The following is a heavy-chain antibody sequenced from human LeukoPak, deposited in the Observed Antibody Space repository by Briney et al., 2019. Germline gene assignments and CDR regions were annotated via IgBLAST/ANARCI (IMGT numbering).Heavy chain of an antibody. D-gene: IGHD3-22*01. CDR1: GFIFSNFA. V-gene: IGHV3-23*01. Sequence: PGGSLGLSCAASGFIFSNFAMSWVRQAPGKGLEWVSAITGSGVSTYYADSVKGRFTISRDNSKNTLYLQMNSLRAEDTAVYYCAKDQFPEGSGYYYFDYWGQGTLVTVSS. CDR3: AKDQFPEGSGYYYFDY. CDR2: ITGSGVST. J-gene: IGHJ4*02.